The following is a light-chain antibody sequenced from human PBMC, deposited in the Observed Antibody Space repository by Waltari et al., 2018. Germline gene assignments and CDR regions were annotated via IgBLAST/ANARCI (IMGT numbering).Light chain of an antibody. CDR1: SSDFGGYY. CDR2: DGS. V-gene: IGLV2-14*03. J-gene: IGLJ2*01. Sequence: QSALTQPASMSGSPGQSITISCTGTSSDFGGYYVSWYQQHPVKAPRLIIYDGSNRPSGVSALFSGSKSANTASLTISGLQAEDEADYYCNTYRGSATVVFGGGTRLTVL. CDR3: NTYRGSATVV.